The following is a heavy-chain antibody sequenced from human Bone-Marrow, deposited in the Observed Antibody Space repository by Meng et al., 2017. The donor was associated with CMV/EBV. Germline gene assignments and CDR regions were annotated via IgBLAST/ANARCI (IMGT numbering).Heavy chain of an antibody. Sequence: SGPTLVQLPQTLTLTCSFSGFSLSTSGMCVSWVRQPPGKALEWLALIDWDDDKYYSTSLKTRLTISKVTSKKQVVLKMTNMDPVDTATYYCARISDSSKYFDYWGQGTLVTVSS. CDR2: IDWDDDK. V-gene: IGHV2-70*20. D-gene: IGHD6-19*01. CDR1: GFSLSTSGMC. CDR3: ARISDSSKYFDY. J-gene: IGHJ4*02.